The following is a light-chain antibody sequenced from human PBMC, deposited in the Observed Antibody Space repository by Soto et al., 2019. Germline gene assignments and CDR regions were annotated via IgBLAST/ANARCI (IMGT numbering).Light chain of an antibody. Sequence: DIQVTQSPSSLSASVGDRVAITCRSSQSISDYLNWYQQKPGKALKLVIYGASKLQSGVPPRFSGSGSGSEFTLTISGLQPDDFAIYFCQQSYSLPLTFGPGTKVDIK. CDR3: QQSYSLPLT. CDR2: GAS. V-gene: IGKV1-39*01. J-gene: IGKJ3*01. CDR1: QSISDY.